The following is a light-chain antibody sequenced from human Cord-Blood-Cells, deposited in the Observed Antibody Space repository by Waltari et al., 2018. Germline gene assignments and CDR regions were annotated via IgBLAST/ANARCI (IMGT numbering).Light chain of an antibody. V-gene: IGLV4-69*01. J-gene: IGLJ3*02. CDR1: SGHSSYA. Sequence: QLVLTQSPSASASLGASVKLTCTLSSGHSSYAIAWPQPQPEKGPRYLMKLNSDGSHSKGDGIPDRFSGSSSGAERYLTISSLQSEDEADYYCQTWGTGIHGVFGGGTKLTVL. CDR3: QTWGTGIHGV. CDR2: LNSDGSH.